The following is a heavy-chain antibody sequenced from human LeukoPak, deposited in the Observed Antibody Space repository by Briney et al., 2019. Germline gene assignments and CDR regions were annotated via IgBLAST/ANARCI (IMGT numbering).Heavy chain of an antibody. D-gene: IGHD7-27*01. CDR2: IYYSGST. Sequence: SETLSLTCTVSGGSISSGGYYWSWIRQHPGKGLEWIGSIYYSGSTNYNPSLKSRVTISVDTSKKQVSLKVSSVTAADTAVYYCARVPGVLSSIDYWGQGTLVTVSS. V-gene: IGHV4-61*08. CDR1: GGSISSGGYY. CDR3: ARVPGVLSSIDY. J-gene: IGHJ4*02.